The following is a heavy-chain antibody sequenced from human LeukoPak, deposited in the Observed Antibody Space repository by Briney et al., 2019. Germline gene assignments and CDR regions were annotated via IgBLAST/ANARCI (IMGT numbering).Heavy chain of an antibody. V-gene: IGHV3-23*01. D-gene: IGHD2-2*01. J-gene: IGHJ4*02. CDR3: AKDVCSSTSCHLAD. CDR1: GFTFSSYA. Sequence: GGSLRLSCAASGFTFSSYAMSSVRQAPGKGLEWVSAISGSGGSTYYADSVKGRFTISRDNSKNTLYLQMNSLRAEDTAVYYCAKDVCSSTSCHLADWGQGTLVTVSS. CDR2: ISGSGGST.